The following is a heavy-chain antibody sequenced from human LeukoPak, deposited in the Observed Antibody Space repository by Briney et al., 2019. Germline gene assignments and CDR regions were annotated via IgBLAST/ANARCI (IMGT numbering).Heavy chain of an antibody. CDR2: INPKIGGT. CDR3: AREIGSGSFLDK. CDR1: GYTFAGYY. J-gene: IGHJ4*02. Sequence: ASVKVSCKASGYTFAGYYMHWVRQAPGQGLEWMGWINPKIGGTNYAQKFQGRVTMTRDTSISTAYMELSRLRSDDTAVYYCAREIGSGSFLDKWGQGTLVTVSS. V-gene: IGHV1-2*02. D-gene: IGHD3-10*01.